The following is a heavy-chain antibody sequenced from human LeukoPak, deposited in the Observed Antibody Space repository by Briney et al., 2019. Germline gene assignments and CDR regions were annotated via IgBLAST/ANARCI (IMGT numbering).Heavy chain of an antibody. CDR2: ISSSSSYI. Sequence: PGGSLRLSCAVSGFTFSSNSMNWVRQAPGKGLEWVSSISSSSSYIYYADSVKGRFTIYRDNAKNSLYLHINSLRAEDTAVYYCARIRYNWNVFHPWGQGTLVTVSS. J-gene: IGHJ5*02. CDR1: GFTFSSNS. V-gene: IGHV3-21*01. CDR3: ARIRYNWNVFHP. D-gene: IGHD1-20*01.